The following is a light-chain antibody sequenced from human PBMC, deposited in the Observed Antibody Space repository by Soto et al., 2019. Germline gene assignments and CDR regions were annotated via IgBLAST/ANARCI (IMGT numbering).Light chain of an antibody. J-gene: IGKJ1*01. CDR3: QQYNNWPPWT. Sequence: EIVMTQSPATLSVSPGERATLSCSASQSVSSKIAWYQQKPGQAPRLLIYGASTRATGIPARFSGSGSGTEFTLTISSLQSEDFAVYYCQQYNNWPPWTFGQGTKVEIK. CDR2: GAS. CDR1: QSVSSK. V-gene: IGKV3-15*01.